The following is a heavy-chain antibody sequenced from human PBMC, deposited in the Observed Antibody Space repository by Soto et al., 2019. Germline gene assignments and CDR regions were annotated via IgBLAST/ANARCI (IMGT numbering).Heavy chain of an antibody. J-gene: IGHJ4*02. D-gene: IGHD1-26*01. CDR2: IYYSGTT. CDR3: ARWETRLQSFDY. Sequence: PSETLSLTCTVSGGSISSYYWSWIRQPPGKGLEWIGYIYYSGTTNYIPSLKSRVTISVDTSKNQFSLKLSSVTAADTAVYYCARWETRLQSFDYWGQGTLVTVSS. CDR1: GGSISSYY. V-gene: IGHV4-59*01.